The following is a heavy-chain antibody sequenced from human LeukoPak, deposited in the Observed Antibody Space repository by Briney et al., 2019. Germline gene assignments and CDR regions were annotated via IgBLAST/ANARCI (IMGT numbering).Heavy chain of an antibody. CDR3: ARSYSGSYPGMYGY. V-gene: IGHV1-18*01. CDR1: GYTFTDNV. D-gene: IGHD1-26*01. J-gene: IGHJ4*02. CDR2: ISVYNGDT. Sequence: ASVKVSCKTSGYTFTDNVISWVRQVPGQGLEWMGWISVYNGDTNYAQTLQARVRMTADTSTSTAYMELRSLRSDDTAVYYCARSYSGSYPGMYGYWGQGTLVTVSS.